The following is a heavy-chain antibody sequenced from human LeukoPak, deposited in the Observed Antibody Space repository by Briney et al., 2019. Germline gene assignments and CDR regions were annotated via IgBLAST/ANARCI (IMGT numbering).Heavy chain of an antibody. CDR3: AGLGITMVRGVLFDY. Sequence: ASVKVSCKASGYTFSSYGISWVRQAPGQGLEWMGWIADYNGDTNYAQNLQGRVTMTTDTSTSTAYMELRSLRSDDTAVYYCAGLGITMVRGVLFDYWGQGTLVTVSS. CDR2: IADYNGDT. J-gene: IGHJ4*02. D-gene: IGHD3-10*01. V-gene: IGHV1-18*01. CDR1: GYTFSSYG.